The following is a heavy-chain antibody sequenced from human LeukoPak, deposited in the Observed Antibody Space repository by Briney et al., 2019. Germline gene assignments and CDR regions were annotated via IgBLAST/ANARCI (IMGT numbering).Heavy chain of an antibody. D-gene: IGHD5-12*01. CDR3: ARGSRYSGYDLDY. CDR1: GYTFTGYY. CDR2: INPNSGGT. J-gene: IGHJ4*02. Sequence: GASVKVSCKASGYTFTGYYMHWVRQAPGQGLEWMGWINPNSGGTNYAQKFQGRVTMTRDTSISTAYMELSGLRSDDTAVYYCARGSRYSGYDLDYWGQGTLVTVSS. V-gene: IGHV1-2*02.